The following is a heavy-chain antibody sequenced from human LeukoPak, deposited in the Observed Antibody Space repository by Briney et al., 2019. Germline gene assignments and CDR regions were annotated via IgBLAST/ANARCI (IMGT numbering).Heavy chain of an antibody. CDR2: IIPIFGTA. D-gene: IGHD3-10*01. Sequence: SVKVSCKASGGTFSSYAISWVREAPGQGLEWMGRIIPIFGTANYAQKFQGRVTITTDESTSTAYMELSSLRSEDTAVYYCARAWNYGSGSAFDYWGQGTLVTVSS. V-gene: IGHV1-69*05. J-gene: IGHJ4*02. CDR3: ARAWNYGSGSAFDY. CDR1: GGTFSSYA.